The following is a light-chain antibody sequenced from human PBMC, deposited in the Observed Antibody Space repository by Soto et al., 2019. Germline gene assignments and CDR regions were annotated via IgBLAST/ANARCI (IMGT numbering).Light chain of an antibody. J-gene: IGKJ1*01. CDR3: MQALQTPRT. Sequence: DIVMTQSPLSLPVTPGESASISCRSSQSLLHSNGYNYLDWYLQKPGQSPQLLIYLGSDRASGVPDRFSGSGSGIDFTLKISRVEAEDVGVYYCMQALQTPRTFGQGTKVQIK. CDR1: QSLLHSNGYNY. CDR2: LGS. V-gene: IGKV2-28*01.